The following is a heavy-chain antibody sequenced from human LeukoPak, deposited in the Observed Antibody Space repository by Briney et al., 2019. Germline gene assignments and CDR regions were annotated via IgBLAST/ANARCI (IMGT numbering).Heavy chain of an antibody. CDR2: INPSGGST. CDR1: GYTFTSYY. J-gene: IGHJ4*02. V-gene: IGHV1-46*01. D-gene: IGHD6-19*01. CDR3: ARDSGSGVDY. Sequence: ASVKVSCKASGYTFTSYYMHWVRQAPGQGLEWMGIINPSGGSTSYAQKFQGRVTMTRDMSTGTVYMELSSLRSEDTAVYYCARDSGSGVDYWGQGTLVTVSS.